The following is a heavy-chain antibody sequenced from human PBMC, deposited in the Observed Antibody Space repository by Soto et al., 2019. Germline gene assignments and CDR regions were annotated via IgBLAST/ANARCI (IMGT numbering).Heavy chain of an antibody. CDR1: GFTFSSYS. V-gene: IGHV3-21*01. Sequence: GGSLRLSCAASGFTFSSYSMNWVRQAPGKGLEWVSSISSSSSYIYYADSVKGRFTISRDNAKNSLYLQMNSLRAEDTAVYYCARDSRTSIFGVVIKTPLFDYWGQGTLVTVSS. CDR3: ARDSRTSIFGVVIKTPLFDY. D-gene: IGHD3-3*01. CDR2: ISSSSSYI. J-gene: IGHJ4*02.